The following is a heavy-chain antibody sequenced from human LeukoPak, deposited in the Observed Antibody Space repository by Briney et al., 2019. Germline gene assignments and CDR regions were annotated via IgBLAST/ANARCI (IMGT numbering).Heavy chain of an antibody. CDR2: ISSSGNYI. J-gene: IGHJ4*02. Sequence: GGSLRLSCAASGFTFTRHTMNWVRQAPGKGLEWVSSISSSGNYIYYADSVKGRFTISRDNTRNSLYLQMNSLRAEDTAVYYCARGGRGTIIMIVVAALDYWGQGTLVTVSS. D-gene: IGHD3-22*01. CDR1: GFTFTRHT. CDR3: ARGGRGTIIMIVVAALDY. V-gene: IGHV3-21*01.